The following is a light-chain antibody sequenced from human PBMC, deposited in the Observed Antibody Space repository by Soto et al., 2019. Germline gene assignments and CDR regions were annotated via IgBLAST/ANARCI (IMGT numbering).Light chain of an antibody. CDR2: RND. CDR3: AAWDDSLSGRV. Sequence: QSVLTQPPSASGTPGQRVTISCSGSSSHIGSNYVYWYQQLPGTAPKLLIYRNDQRPSDVPDRFSGSKSGTSASLAISGLRSEDEADYYCAAWDDSLSGRVFGGGTKVTVL. CDR1: SSHIGSNY. V-gene: IGLV1-47*01. J-gene: IGLJ3*02.